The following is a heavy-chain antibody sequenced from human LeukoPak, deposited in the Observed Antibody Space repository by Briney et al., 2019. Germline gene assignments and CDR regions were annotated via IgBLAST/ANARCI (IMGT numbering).Heavy chain of an antibody. Sequence: GGSLSLSCAASGFTFSSYSMNWVRQAPGKGLEWVSSISSSRSYIYYADSGKGRLTISRDNAKNSLYLQMNSLRAEDTAVYYCAREEYYDFWSGYRTDDAFDIWGQGTMVTVSS. CDR2: ISSSRSYI. D-gene: IGHD3-3*01. CDR1: GFTFSSYS. CDR3: AREEYYDFWSGYRTDDAFDI. J-gene: IGHJ3*02. V-gene: IGHV3-21*01.